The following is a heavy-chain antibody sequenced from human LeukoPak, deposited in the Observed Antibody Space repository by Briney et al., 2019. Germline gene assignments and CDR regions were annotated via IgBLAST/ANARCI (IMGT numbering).Heavy chain of an antibody. D-gene: IGHD3-22*01. CDR2: ISAYNGNT. CDR3: ARVVIYYDNSGYYYVRPRYFDY. V-gene: IGHV1-18*01. CDR1: GYTFTSYG. J-gene: IGHJ4*02. Sequence: ASVKVSCKASGYTFTSYGISWVRQSPGQRLEWMGWISAYNGNTNYAQKLQGRVTMTTDPSTSTAYMELRSLRSDDTAVYYCARVVIYYDNSGYYYVRPRYFDYWGQGTLVSVSS.